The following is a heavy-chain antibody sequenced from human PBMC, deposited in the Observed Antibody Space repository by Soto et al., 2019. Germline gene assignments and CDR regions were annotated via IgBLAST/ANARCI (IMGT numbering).Heavy chain of an antibody. CDR2: VYHSGST. V-gene: IGHV4-59*01. J-gene: IGHJ4*02. Sequence: PSETLSLTCTVSGVSINDYYWSWIRQSPGKRLEWIGYVYHSGSTTYNPSLKSRVTMSLDTSQSQLSLKLSSVTAPATAVSYCAGGDGISVGSYDYWGRGTLVAVSS. D-gene: IGHD6-19*01. CDR3: AGGDGISVGSYDY. CDR1: GVSINDYY.